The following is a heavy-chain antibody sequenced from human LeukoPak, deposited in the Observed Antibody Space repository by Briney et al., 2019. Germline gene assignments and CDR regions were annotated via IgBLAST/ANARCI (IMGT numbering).Heavy chain of an antibody. CDR3: VASMIVARYYFDY. Sequence: LRPSCAASGFTFSSYAMSWVRQAPGKGLEWIGYIYHSGSTYYNPSLKSRVTISVDRSKNQFSLKLSSVTAADTAVYYCVASMIVARYYFDYWGQGTLVTVSS. CDR2: IYHSGST. V-gene: IGHV4-30-2*01. CDR1: GFTFSSYA. J-gene: IGHJ4*02. D-gene: IGHD3-22*01.